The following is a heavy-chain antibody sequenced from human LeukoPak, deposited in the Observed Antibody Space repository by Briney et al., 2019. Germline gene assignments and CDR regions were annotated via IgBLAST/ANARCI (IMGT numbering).Heavy chain of an antibody. V-gene: IGHV3-21*01. CDR2: ISSSSSYI. D-gene: IGHD2-15*01. CDR3: ARDREYCSGGSCYSVPGY. J-gene: IGHJ4*02. CDR1: GFTFSSYS. Sequence: PGGSLRLSCAASGFTFSSYSMNWVRQAPGKGLEWVSSISSSSSYIYYADSVKGRFTISRDNAKNSLYLQMNTLRAEDTAVYYCARDREYCSGGSCYSVPGYWGQGTLVTVS.